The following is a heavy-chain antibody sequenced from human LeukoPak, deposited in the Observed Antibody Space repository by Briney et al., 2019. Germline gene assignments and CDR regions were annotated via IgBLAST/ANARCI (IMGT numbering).Heavy chain of an antibody. CDR3: ARTHSSGWYSVGYYYMDV. V-gene: IGHV1-18*01. CDR1: GYTFTSYG. D-gene: IGHD6-19*01. CDR2: ISAYNGNT. J-gene: IGHJ6*03. Sequence: GASVKVSCKASGYTFTSYGISWVRQAPGQGLEWMGWISAYNGNTNYAQKLQGRVTMTTDTSTSTAYMDLKSLRSDDTAVYYCARTHSSGWYSVGYYYMDVWGKGTTVTVSS.